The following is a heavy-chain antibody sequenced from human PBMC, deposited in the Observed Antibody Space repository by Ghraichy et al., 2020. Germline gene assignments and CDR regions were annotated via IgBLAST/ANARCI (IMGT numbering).Heavy chain of an antibody. D-gene: IGHD3-22*01. Sequence: ESLNISCAASGFTFSGSAMHWVRQASGKGLEWVGRIRSKANSYATTYAASVKGRFTISRDDSKNTAYLQMNSLKTEDTAIYYCTRKGDSSDYPIDYWGQGTLVTVSS. V-gene: IGHV3-73*01. J-gene: IGHJ4*02. CDR2: IRSKANSYAT. CDR1: GFTFSGSA. CDR3: TRKGDSSDYPIDY.